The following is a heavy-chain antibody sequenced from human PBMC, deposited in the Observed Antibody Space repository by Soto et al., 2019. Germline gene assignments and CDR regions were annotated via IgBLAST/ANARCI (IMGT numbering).Heavy chain of an antibody. Sequence: EVQLVESGGGLVQPGGSLRLSCTASGFIVSDTYVNWVRQAPGKGLEWVSVICNRGDTHYADSVGGRFSLSRDISDNTLHLQMNNLRVEDTAVYYCAREPRYCRGGSCSITGDAYDIWGQGTMVTVSS. CDR1: GFIVSDTY. V-gene: IGHV3-66*01. J-gene: IGHJ3*02. CDR2: ICNRGDT. D-gene: IGHD2-15*01. CDR3: AREPRYCRGGSCSITGDAYDI.